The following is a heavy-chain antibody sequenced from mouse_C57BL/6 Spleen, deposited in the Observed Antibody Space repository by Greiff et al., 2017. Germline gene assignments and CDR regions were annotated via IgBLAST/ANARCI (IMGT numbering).Heavy chain of an antibody. Sequence: QVQLQQPGAELVKPGASVKLSCKASGYTFTSYWMQWVKQRPGQGLEWIGEIDPSDSYTNYNQKFKGKATLTVETSSSTAYMQLSSLTSEDSAVYYCARSPPWFAYWGQGTLVTVSA. CDR3: ARSPPWFAY. V-gene: IGHV1-50*01. J-gene: IGHJ3*01. CDR2: IDPSDSYT. CDR1: GYTFTSYW.